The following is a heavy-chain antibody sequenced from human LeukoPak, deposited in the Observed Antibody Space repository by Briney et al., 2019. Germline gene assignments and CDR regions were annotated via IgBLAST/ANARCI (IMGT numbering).Heavy chain of an antibody. J-gene: IGHJ5*02. CDR2: INHSGST. CDR3: AGVQLLSSWLDP. V-gene: IGHV4-34*01. Sequence: SETLSLTCAVYGASFSGYYWSWIRQPPGKGLEWIGEINHSGSTNYNPSLKSRVIISVDTSKNQLSLKLSSVTAADTAVYYCAGVQLLSSWLDPWGQGTLVTVSS. CDR1: GASFSGYY. D-gene: IGHD2-2*01.